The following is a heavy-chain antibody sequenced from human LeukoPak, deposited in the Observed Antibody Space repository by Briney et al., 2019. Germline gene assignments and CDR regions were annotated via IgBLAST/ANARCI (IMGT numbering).Heavy chain of an antibody. Sequence: SETLSLTCAVYGGSFSGYYWSWIRQPPGKGLEWIGEINHSGSTNYNPSLKSRVTIPVDTSKNQFSLKLSSVTAADTAVYYCARWRGAARHHVDYWGQGTLVTVSP. V-gene: IGHV4-34*01. J-gene: IGHJ4*02. D-gene: IGHD6-6*01. CDR3: ARWRGAARHHVDY. CDR2: INHSGST. CDR1: GGSFSGYY.